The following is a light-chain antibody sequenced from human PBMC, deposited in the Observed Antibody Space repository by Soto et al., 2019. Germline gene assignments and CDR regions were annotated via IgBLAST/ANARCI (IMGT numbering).Light chain of an antibody. J-gene: IGKJ4*01. CDR2: DAS. V-gene: IGKV3-11*02. Sequence: EIVLPQSPATLSLSPGERATLSCRASQSVSSYLAWYQQQPGQAPRLLIYDASNRATGIPARFSGSGSGRDFTLTISSLEPEDFAVYYCQQRSNWPPLTFGGGTKVEIK. CDR1: QSVSSY. CDR3: QQRSNWPPLT.